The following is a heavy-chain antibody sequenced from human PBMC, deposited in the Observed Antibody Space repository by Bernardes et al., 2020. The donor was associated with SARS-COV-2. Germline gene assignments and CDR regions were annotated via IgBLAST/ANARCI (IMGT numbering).Heavy chain of an antibody. J-gene: IGHJ4*02. CDR1: GFTFSTYD. CDR3: AGGRGWLGDY. CDR2: ISATTIYI. V-gene: IGHV3-21*01. D-gene: IGHD3-10*01. Sequence: GSLRLSCAASGFTFSTYDMSWVRQAPGKGLEWVSSISATTIYIYYADSVNGRFTISRDNAKNSLYLQMSSLRADDTAVYYCAGGRGWLGDYWGQGTLVTVSS.